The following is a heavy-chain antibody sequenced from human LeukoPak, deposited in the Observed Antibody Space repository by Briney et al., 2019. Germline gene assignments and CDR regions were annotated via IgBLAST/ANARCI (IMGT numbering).Heavy chain of an antibody. V-gene: IGHV4-34*01. D-gene: IGHD3-10*01. CDR3: ARVWYYGSGSYYNLYYYYYMDV. Sequence: TSETLSLTCAVYGGSFSGYYWSWIRQPPGKGLEWIGEINHSGSTNNNPSLKSRVTISVGKSKNQFSLKLSSVTAADTAVYYCARVWYYGSGSYYNLYYYYYMDVWGKGTTVTVSS. CDR2: INHSGST. J-gene: IGHJ6*03. CDR1: GGSFSGYY.